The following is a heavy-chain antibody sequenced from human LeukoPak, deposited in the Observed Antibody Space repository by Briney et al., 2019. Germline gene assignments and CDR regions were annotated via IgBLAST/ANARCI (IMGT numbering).Heavy chain of an antibody. CDR3: AKDLGYYYGSGSYPSDY. CDR1: GFTFSSYA. V-gene: IGHV3-23*01. Sequence: GGSLRLSCAASGFTFSSYAMSWVRQAPGKGLEWVSAISGSGGSTYYADSVKGRFTISRDNSKNTLYLQMNSLRTEDTAVYYCAKDLGYYYGSGSYPSDYWGQGTLVTVSS. J-gene: IGHJ4*02. D-gene: IGHD3-10*01. CDR2: ISGSGGST.